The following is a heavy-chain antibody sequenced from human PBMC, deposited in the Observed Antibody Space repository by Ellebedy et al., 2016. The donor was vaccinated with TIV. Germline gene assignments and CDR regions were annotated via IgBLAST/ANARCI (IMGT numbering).Heavy chain of an antibody. CDR3: ARAPPTSGALFF. V-gene: IGHV4-34*01. J-gene: IGHJ4*02. CDR2: MNHSGSS. Sequence: SETLSLXXAVYGGSFSGYYWSWIRQPPGKGLEWLGEMNHSGSSNYNPSLKSRVTISVDTSKNQFSLKLSSVTTADTAFYYCARAPPTSGALFFWGQGTLVTVSS. CDR1: GGSFSGYY. D-gene: IGHD3-10*01.